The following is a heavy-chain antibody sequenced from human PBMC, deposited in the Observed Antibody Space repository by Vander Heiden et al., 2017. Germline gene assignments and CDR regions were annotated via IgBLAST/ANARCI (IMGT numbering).Heavy chain of an antibody. V-gene: IGHV3-23*01. CDR2: ISGSGGST. J-gene: IGHJ4*02. CDR1: GVTFRSYA. D-gene: IGHD6-13*01. Sequence: EVQLLESGGGLVQPGGSLRLSCAASGVTFRSYAMGWVRQAPGKGLEWVSAISGSGGSTYYADSVKGRFTISRDNSKNTLYLQMNSLRAEDTAVYYCAKDRQQLGRTFDYWGQGTLVTVSS. CDR3: AKDRQQLGRTFDY.